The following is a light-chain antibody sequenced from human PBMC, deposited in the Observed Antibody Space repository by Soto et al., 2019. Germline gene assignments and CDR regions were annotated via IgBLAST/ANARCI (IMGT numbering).Light chain of an antibody. Sequence: QSALTQPASVSGSPGQSITISCTGTSSDVGGYNYVSWYQQHPGKAPKLMIYDVSNRPSGVSNSFSGSKSGNTASLTISGLKAEDEADYYCSSYTSSSTVVFGGGTKLTVL. CDR3: SSYTSSSTVV. J-gene: IGLJ2*01. CDR1: SSDVGGYNY. V-gene: IGLV2-14*03. CDR2: DVS.